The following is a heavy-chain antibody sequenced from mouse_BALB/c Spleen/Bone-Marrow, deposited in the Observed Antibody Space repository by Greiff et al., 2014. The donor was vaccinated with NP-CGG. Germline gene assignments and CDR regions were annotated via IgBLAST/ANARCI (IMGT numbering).Heavy chain of an antibody. V-gene: IGHV1-9*01. CDR3: ARTPGVLYYFDY. Sequence: VMLVESGAKLMKPGASMKISCKASGYTFSSFWIEWVKQRPGHGLEWIGEILPESGSSNYNEKFKGKATLTADTSSNTVYMQLRSLTSEDSAVYYCARTPGVLYYFDYWGQGTPLTVSS. CDR2: ILPESGSS. J-gene: IGHJ2*01. CDR1: GYTFSSFW.